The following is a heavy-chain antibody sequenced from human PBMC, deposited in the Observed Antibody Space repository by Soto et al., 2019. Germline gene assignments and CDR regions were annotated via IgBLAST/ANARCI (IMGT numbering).Heavy chain of an antibody. J-gene: IGHJ5*02. Sequence: GPLRLSCASSGFTFSSYAMSWVRQAPGKGLECISLISGTGVPTLYAESVKGRFSVSRDNSKNTLFLEMNNLRVDDTAIYYCAKSFCSSSSCFFVWVDPWGPGTLVTVSS. CDR3: AKSFCSSSSCFFVWVDP. D-gene: IGHD2-2*01. V-gene: IGHV3-23*01. CDR1: GFTFSSYA. CDR2: ISGTGVPT.